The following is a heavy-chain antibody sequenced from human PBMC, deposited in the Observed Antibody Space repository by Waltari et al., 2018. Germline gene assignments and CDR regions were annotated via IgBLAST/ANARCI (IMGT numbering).Heavy chain of an antibody. CDR2: IWYDGSNK. Sequence: QVQLVESGGGVVQPGRSLRLSCSAPGFTFITYGSHVVRQAPGKGLEWVAVIWYDGSNKYYADSVKGRFTISRDNSKNTLYLQMNSLRAEDTAVYYCARDLRIAGSFDYWGQGTLVTVSS. V-gene: IGHV3-33*01. D-gene: IGHD6-13*01. J-gene: IGHJ4*02. CDR1: GFTFITYG. CDR3: ARDLRIAGSFDY.